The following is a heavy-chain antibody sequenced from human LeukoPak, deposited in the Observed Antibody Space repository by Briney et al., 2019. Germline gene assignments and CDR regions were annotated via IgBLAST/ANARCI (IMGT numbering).Heavy chain of an antibody. Sequence: PSETLFLTCSVSGDSISYYYWSWIRQPPGKGLEWIGYIYYSGSTNYNPSLKSRVTISVDTSKNQFSLKLSSVTAADTAVYYCARGGQIYYDSSGPTNWFDPWGQGTLVTVSS. CDR1: GDSISYYY. CDR3: ARGGQIYYDSSGPTNWFDP. V-gene: IGHV4-59*01. D-gene: IGHD3-22*01. CDR2: IYYSGST. J-gene: IGHJ5*02.